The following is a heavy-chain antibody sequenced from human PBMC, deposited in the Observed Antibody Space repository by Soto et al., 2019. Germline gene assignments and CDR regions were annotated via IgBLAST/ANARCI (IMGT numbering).Heavy chain of an antibody. V-gene: IGHV3-66*01. CDR3: ARVWGAYYFDY. J-gene: IGHJ4*02. CDR2: IYSGGST. D-gene: IGHD3-16*01. CDR1: GITVSSNY. Sequence: EVQLVESGGGLVQPGGSLRLPCAASGITVSSNYMSWVRQAPGKGLEWVSVIYSGGSTDYADSVKGRFIISRDNSKNTLYLQMNSLRAEDTAVYYCARVWGAYYFDYWGQGTLVTVSS.